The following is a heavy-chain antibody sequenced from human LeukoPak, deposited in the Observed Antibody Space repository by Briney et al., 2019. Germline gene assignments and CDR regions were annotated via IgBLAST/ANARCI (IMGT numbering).Heavy chain of an antibody. CDR3: AKDRRYYDSSGYYSYYFDY. V-gene: IGHV3-23*01. D-gene: IGHD3-22*01. J-gene: IGHJ4*02. Sequence: GGSLRLSWAASGFTFSSYAMSWVRQAPGKGLEWVSAISGSGGSTYYADSVKGRFTISRDNSKNTLYLQMNSPRAEDTAVYYCAKDRRYYDSSGYYSYYFDYWGQGTLVTVSS. CDR2: ISGSGGST. CDR1: GFTFSSYA.